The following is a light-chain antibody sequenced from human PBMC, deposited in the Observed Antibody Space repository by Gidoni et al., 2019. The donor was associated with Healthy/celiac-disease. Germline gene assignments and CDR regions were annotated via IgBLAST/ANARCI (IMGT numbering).Light chain of an antibody. V-gene: IGKV1-39*01. J-gene: IGKJ5*01. CDR1: QSISSY. CDR3: QQSYSTSIT. CDR2: AAS. Sequence: DIQMTQSPSSLSASVGERVTITCRASQSISSYLNWYQQKPGKAPKLLIDAASSLQSGVPSRFSGSGSGTDFTLTISSLQPEDFATYYCQQSYSTSITFGQGTRREIK.